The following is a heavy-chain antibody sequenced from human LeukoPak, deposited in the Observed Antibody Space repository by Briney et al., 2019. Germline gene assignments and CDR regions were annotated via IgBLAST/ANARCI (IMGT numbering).Heavy chain of an antibody. D-gene: IGHD3-22*01. V-gene: IGHV3-23*01. CDR3: AKKWSGDYDRSGINDAFFI. J-gene: IGHJ3*02. CDR1: GFTFSSYD. Sequence: GGSLTLSCAASGFTFSSYDMRWVRQAPGGGREGVSAITATSSSTHYADSVQRRFTISRDNSKNTLYLQMNSVRAEDTAVYYCAKKWSGDYDRSGINDAFFIWGQGTMVTVSS. CDR2: ITATSSST.